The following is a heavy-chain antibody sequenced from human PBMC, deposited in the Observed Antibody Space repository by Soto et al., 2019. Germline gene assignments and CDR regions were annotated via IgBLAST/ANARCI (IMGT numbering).Heavy chain of an antibody. CDR3: AKDMDYGGRSGWRDP. CDR2: ISWNSGSI. Sequence: EVQLVESGGGFVQPGRSLRLSCAASGFTFEDYAMHWVRQAPGKGLEWVSFISWNSGSIGYADSVKGRFTISRDNAKNSLYLQMNSLRVENTALYCCAKDMDYGGRSGWRDPWGQGTMVTVSS. D-gene: IGHD4-17*01. J-gene: IGHJ5*02. V-gene: IGHV3-9*01. CDR1: GFTFEDYA.